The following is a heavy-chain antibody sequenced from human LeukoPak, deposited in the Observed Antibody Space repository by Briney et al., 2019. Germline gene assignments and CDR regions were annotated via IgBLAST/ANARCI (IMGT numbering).Heavy chain of an antibody. V-gene: IGHV3-66*01. CDR1: GFTVSSNY. CDR3: AKDGEIVGATFFDY. CDR2: IYSGGST. J-gene: IGHJ4*02. Sequence: GGSLRLSCAASGFTVSSNYMSWVRQAPGKGLEWVSVIYSGGSTYYADSVKGRFTISRDNSKNTLYLQMNSLRAEDTAVYYCAKDGEIVGATFFDYWGQGTLVTVSS. D-gene: IGHD1-26*01.